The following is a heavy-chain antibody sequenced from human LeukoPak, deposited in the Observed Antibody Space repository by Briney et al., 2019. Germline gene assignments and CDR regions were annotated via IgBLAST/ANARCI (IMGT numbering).Heavy chain of an antibody. CDR1: GFTFKNYA. D-gene: IGHD3-10*01. Sequence: GGTLTLSCAASGFTFKNYAMSWVRQAPARGLEWVASLRGDGETFYGDSVKGRFTLYRDDSRNSVYLHLNNLRVEDTAVFYCAKASWVSSADAVLWGQGTVVTVS. CDR3: AKASWVSSADAVL. CDR2: LRGDGET. J-gene: IGHJ4*02. V-gene: IGHV3-23*02.